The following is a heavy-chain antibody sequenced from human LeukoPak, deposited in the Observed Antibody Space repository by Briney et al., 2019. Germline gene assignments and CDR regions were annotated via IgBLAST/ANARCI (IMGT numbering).Heavy chain of an antibody. CDR2: MWDDGTNE. D-gene: IGHD5-12*01. CDR3: ARGQGGYDWRYFDY. CDR1: GFNFGIYG. V-gene: IGHV3-33*01. Sequence: GGSLRLSCTASGFNFGIYGMHWVRQAPGKGLEWVAVMWDDGTNEYYVESVKGRFTISRDNGKRTLYLQMNSLRVEDTAVYYCARGQGGYDWRYFDYWGQGTLVTVSS. J-gene: IGHJ4*02.